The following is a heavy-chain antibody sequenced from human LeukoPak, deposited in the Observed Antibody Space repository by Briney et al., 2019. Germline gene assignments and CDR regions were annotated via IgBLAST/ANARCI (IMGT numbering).Heavy chain of an antibody. Sequence: GASVKVSCKASGYTFTSYGISWVRQAPGQGLEWMGGIIPIFGTANYAQKFQGRVTITADESTSTAYMELSSLRSEDTAVYYCARAVPYSSSWGFYAFDIWGQGTMVTVSS. V-gene: IGHV1-69*13. CDR3: ARAVPYSSSWGFYAFDI. J-gene: IGHJ3*02. CDR1: GYTFTSYG. D-gene: IGHD6-13*01. CDR2: IIPIFGTA.